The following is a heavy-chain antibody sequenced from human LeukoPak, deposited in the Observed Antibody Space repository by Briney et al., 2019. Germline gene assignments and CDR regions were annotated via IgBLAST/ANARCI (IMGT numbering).Heavy chain of an antibody. CDR2: INPSGGST. J-gene: IGHJ6*03. CDR3: AREYFYNYYMDV. CDR1: GYTFTSYA. V-gene: IGHV1-46*01. Sequence: ASVKVSCKASGYTFTSYAMNWVRQAPGQGLEWMGVINPSGGSTTYAQKFQGRVTMTRDTSTSTVYMELSSLRSEDTAVYYCAREYFYNYYMDVWGKGTTVTISS.